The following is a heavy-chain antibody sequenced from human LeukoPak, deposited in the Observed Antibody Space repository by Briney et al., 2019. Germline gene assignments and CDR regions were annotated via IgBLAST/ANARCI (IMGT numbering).Heavy chain of an antibody. D-gene: IGHD3-22*01. J-gene: IGHJ4*02. CDR3: ARYYYDSSGYYRPSRFDY. CDR1: GYTFTGYY. CDR2: INPNSGGT. V-gene: IGHV1-2*02. Sequence: ASVKVSCKASGYTFTGYYMHWVRQAPGQGLEWMGWINPNSGGTNYAQKFQGRVTMTRDTSISTAYMELSRLRSDDTAVYYCARYYYDSSGYYRPSRFDYWGQGTLATVSS.